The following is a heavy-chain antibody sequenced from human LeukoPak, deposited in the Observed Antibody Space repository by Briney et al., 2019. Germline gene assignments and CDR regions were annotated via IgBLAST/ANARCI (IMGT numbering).Heavy chain of an antibody. CDR1: GGSISSYY. CDR2: IYTSGST. J-gene: IGHJ6*03. CDR3: ASSAPLRYPMYYMDV. Sequence: SETLSLTXSVSGGSISSYYWSWIRQPAGKGLEGMGRIYTSGSTNDNPSLKSRLTMAVDTSKNQSSLKLSSVTAADAAVYYCASSAPLRYPMYYMDVWGKGTTVTVSS. V-gene: IGHV4-4*07. D-gene: IGHD3-9*01.